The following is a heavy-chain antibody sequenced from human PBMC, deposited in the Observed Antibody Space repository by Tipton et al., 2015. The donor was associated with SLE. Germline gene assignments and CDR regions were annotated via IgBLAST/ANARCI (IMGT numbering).Heavy chain of an antibody. J-gene: IGHJ4*02. CDR3: ARGVLRFSYYFDY. CDR2: IYYSGST. CDR1: GGSISSSSYY. Sequence: TLSLTCTVSGGSISSSSYYWGWIRQPPGKGLEWIGSIYYSGSTYYNPSLKSRVTMSVDTSKNQFSLKLSSVTAADTAVYYCARGVLRFSYYFDYWGQGTLVTVSS. D-gene: IGHD3-3*01. V-gene: IGHV4-39*07.